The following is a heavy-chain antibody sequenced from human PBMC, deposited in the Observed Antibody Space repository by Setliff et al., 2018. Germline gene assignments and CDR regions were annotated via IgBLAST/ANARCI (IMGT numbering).Heavy chain of an antibody. V-gene: IGHV1-46*01. CDR1: GYTFTSYY. J-gene: IGHJ3*02. CDR3: ARDPNYYDSSGQLLGDAFDI. D-gene: IGHD3-22*01. Sequence: ASVKVSCKASGYTFTSYYMHWVRQAPGQGLEWMGIINPSGGSTSYAQKFQGRVTMTRDTSTSSVYMELSSLRSEDTAVYYCARDPNYYDSSGQLLGDAFDIWGQGTMVTVSS. CDR2: INPSGGST.